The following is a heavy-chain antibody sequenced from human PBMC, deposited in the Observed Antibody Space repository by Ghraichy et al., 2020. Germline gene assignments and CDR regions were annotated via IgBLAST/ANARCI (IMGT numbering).Heavy chain of an antibody. Sequence: GGSLRLSCAASGFTVSSNYMSWVRQAPGKGLEWVSVIYSGGSTYYADSVKGRFTISRDNSKNTLYLQMNSLRAEDTAVYYCARAWGPTVTTLGGYYYYGMDVWGQGTTVTVSS. D-gene: IGHD4-17*01. V-gene: IGHV3-53*01. CDR2: IYSGGST. CDR1: GFTVSSNY. J-gene: IGHJ6*02. CDR3: ARAWGPTVTTLGGYYYYGMDV.